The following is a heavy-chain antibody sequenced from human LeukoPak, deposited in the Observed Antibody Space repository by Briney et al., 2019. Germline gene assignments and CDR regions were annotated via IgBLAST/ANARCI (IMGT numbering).Heavy chain of an antibody. Sequence: SETLSLTCTVSGGSISSGGYYWSWIRQPPGKGLEWIGYIYHSGSTYYNPSLKSRVTISVDRSKDQFSLKLSSVTAADTAVYYCARDTQYVTDYWGQGTLVTVSS. V-gene: IGHV4-30-2*01. J-gene: IGHJ4*02. CDR3: ARDTQYVTDY. CDR1: GGSISSGGYY. CDR2: IYHSGST. D-gene: IGHD2/OR15-2a*01.